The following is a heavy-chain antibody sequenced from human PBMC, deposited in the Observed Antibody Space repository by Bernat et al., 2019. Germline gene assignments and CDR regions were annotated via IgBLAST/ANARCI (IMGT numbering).Heavy chain of an antibody. CDR3: AKQGGRGGFRELFLIDY. CDR1: GGSISSYY. Sequence: QVQLQESGPGLVKPSETLSLTCTVSGGSISSYYWSWIRQPPGKGLEWIGYIYYSGSTYYNPSLKSRVTISVDTSKNQFSLYLSSVTAADTAVYYCAKQGGRGGFRELFLIDYWGQGILVTVSS. CDR2: IYYSGST. J-gene: IGHJ4*02. V-gene: IGHV4-59*08. D-gene: IGHD3-10*01.